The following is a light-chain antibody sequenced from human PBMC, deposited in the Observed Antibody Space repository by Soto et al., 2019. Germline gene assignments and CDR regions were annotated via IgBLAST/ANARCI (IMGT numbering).Light chain of an antibody. Sequence: QSALTQPASVSGSPGQSITISCTGTSSDVGGYNYVSWYQQHPGNAPKLMIYDVNSRPSGVSNRFSGSKSGNTASLTISGLQAEDEADYYCSSYTSRSALILFGGGTKLTVL. V-gene: IGLV2-14*03. J-gene: IGLJ2*01. CDR1: SSDVGGYNY. CDR3: SSYTSRSALIL. CDR2: DVN.